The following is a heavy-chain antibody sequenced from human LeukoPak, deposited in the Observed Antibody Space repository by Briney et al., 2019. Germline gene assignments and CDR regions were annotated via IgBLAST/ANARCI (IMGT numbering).Heavy chain of an antibody. Sequence: SETLSLTCTLSGGSISTYYWSWIRQPPGKGLEWIGYIYHSGSTNCNPSLKSRVTISVDTSKNQFSLKLSSVTAADTAVYYCARGGGYASPIGYWGQGALVTVSS. CDR1: GGSISTYY. V-gene: IGHV4-59*01. CDR2: IYHSGST. D-gene: IGHD5-12*01. CDR3: ARGGGYASPIGY. J-gene: IGHJ4*02.